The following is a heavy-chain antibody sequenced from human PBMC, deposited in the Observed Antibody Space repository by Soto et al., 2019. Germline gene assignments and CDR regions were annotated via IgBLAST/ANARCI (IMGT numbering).Heavy chain of an antibody. CDR2: IRSISNGYET. V-gene: IGHV3-73*02. D-gene: IGHD1-26*01. CDR1: GFTFSGST. CDR3: TTQEIVGATGY. Sequence: EVQLVESGGGLVQPGGSLILSCAASGFTFSGSTIHWVRQASGKGLEWVGRIRSISNGYETTYAASVNGRFTVSRDDSQDTAYLHMSGLQTEDTAVYYCTTQEIVGATGYWGQGTLVTVSS. J-gene: IGHJ4*02.